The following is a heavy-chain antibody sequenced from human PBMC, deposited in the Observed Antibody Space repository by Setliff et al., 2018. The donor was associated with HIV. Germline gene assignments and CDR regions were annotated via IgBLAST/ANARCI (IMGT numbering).Heavy chain of an antibody. Sequence: ASVKVSCKASGYTFTGYYMHWVRQAPGQGLEWMGWINPNSGGTNYAQRFQGRVTMTRDTSISTAYMELSRLRSDDTAVYYCARDQGYYDSSGYYYVGDAFDIWGQGTMVTVSS. D-gene: IGHD3-22*01. CDR3: ARDQGYYDSSGYYYVGDAFDI. CDR2: INPNSGGT. V-gene: IGHV1-2*02. J-gene: IGHJ3*02. CDR1: GYTFTGYY.